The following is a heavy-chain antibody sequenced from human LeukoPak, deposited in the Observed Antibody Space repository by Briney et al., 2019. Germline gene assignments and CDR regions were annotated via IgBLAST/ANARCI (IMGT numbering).Heavy chain of an antibody. D-gene: IGHD6-19*01. J-gene: IGHJ4*02. CDR2: INSDGSST. CDR3: ARDNLQQWLVSSQWYFDN. V-gene: IGHV3-74*01. CDR1: GFTFSSYW. Sequence: PGGSLRLSCAASGFTFSSYWMHWVRHAPGKGLVWVSRINSDGSSTSYADSVKGRFTISRDNAKNTLYLQMNSLRAEDTAVYYCARDNLQQWLVSSQWYFDNWGQGTLVTVSS.